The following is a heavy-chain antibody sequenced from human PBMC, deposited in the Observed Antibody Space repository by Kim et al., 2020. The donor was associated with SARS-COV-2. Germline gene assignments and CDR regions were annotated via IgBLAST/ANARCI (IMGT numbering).Heavy chain of an antibody. CDR3: ARDYQPGSVYYYGSGSYQPTVNYDMDV. J-gene: IGHJ6*02. CDR1: GYTFPGYY. CDR2: INPNSGGT. V-gene: IGHV1-2*04. D-gene: IGHD3-10*01. Sequence: ASVKVSCKASGYTFPGYYMHWVRQAPGQGLEWMGWINPNSGGTNFAQKFQGWVTMTRDTSISTAYMELSRLRYDDTAVYYCARDYQPGSVYYYGSGSYQPTVNYDMDVWGQGTTVTVSS.